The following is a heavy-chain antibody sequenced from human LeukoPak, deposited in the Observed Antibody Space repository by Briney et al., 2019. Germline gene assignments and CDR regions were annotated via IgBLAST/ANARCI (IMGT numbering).Heavy chain of an antibody. J-gene: IGHJ4*02. Sequence: GGSLRLSCAASGFTFTRYWMAWGRQAPGKGLEWVANIKQDGSEQYHVDSVRGRFTMSRDNTKNIVFLQMDSLRVEDTAVYYCARVSRSGYYGEYWGQGTTVTVSS. V-gene: IGHV3-7*01. D-gene: IGHD3-3*01. CDR2: IKQDGSEQ. CDR1: GFTFTRYW. CDR3: ARVSRSGYYGEY.